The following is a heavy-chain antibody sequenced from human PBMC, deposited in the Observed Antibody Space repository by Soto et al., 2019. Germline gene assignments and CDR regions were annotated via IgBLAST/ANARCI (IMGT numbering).Heavy chain of an antibody. CDR1: VFTFSNYA. D-gene: IGHD7-27*01. V-gene: IGHV3-30*04. CDR3: AKVLTGDLDY. J-gene: IGHJ4*02. Sequence: GGSLILSCAASVFTFSNYAMHWFRQAPVKGLEWVAIISYDGNNKYYADSVKGRFTISRDNSKNTLYLQMNSLRAEDTAVYYCAKVLTGDLDYWGQGTLVTVSS. CDR2: ISYDGNNK.